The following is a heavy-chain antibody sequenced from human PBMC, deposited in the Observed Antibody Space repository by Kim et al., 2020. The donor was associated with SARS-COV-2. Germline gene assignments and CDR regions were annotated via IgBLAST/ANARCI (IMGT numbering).Heavy chain of an antibody. Sequence: GGSLRLSCAASGFTFSSSAMSWVRQAPGKGLEWVSAISANGAYTYYADSVKGRFTISRDNSKNTLYLQMNRLRAEDTAVYYCANHRGYSSSHFGDYWGQGTLVTVSS. J-gene: IGHJ4*02. CDR1: GFTFSSSA. CDR2: ISANGAYT. D-gene: IGHD6-6*01. V-gene: IGHV3-23*01. CDR3: ANHRGYSSSHFGDY.